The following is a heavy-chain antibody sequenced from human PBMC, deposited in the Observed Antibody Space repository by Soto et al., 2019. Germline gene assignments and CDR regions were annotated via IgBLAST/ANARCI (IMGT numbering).Heavy chain of an antibody. CDR1: GGSFSGYF. V-gene: IGHV4-34*02. Sequence: QVQLQQWGAGLLKPSETLSLTCAVYGGSFSGYFWNWIRQPPGKGLEWIGEINHSGSTNYNPSLKSRLTISADTSKNQISLKLSSVTAADTAVYFCARWQSDGIAAAGTIAYYGLDVWGQGTTVTVSS. J-gene: IGHJ6*02. CDR3: ARWQSDGIAAAGTIAYYGLDV. D-gene: IGHD6-13*01. CDR2: INHSGST.